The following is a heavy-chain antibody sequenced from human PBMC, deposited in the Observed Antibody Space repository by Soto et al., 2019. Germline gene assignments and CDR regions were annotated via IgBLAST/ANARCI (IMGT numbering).Heavy chain of an antibody. CDR1: GFTFDEYA. CDR3: AKSLEQWPDYYYYMDV. D-gene: IGHD6-19*01. V-gene: IGHV3-9*01. J-gene: IGHJ6*03. CDR2: ISWNSGSK. Sequence: EVQLEESGGGLVQPGRSLRLSCAASGFTFDEYAMHWVRQAPGKGLEWVSGISWNSGSKGYADSVKGRFTISRDNAKNSLYLQMNSLRAEDSALYYCAKSLEQWPDYYYYMDVWSKGTTFTVSS.